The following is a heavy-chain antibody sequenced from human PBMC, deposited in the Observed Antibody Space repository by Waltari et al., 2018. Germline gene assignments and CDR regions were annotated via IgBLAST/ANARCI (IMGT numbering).Heavy chain of an antibody. CDR1: GGSISSGGYY. D-gene: IGHD6-19*01. J-gene: IGHJ3*02. V-gene: IGHV4-31*03. Sequence: QVQLQESGPGLVKPSQTLSLTCTVSGGSISSGGYYWSWIRQHPGKGLEWIGYIYYSGSTYYNPTLKSRVTISVDTSKNQFSLKLSSVTAADTAVYYCARVYSSGWYGAFDIWGQGTMVTVSS. CDR2: IYYSGST. CDR3: ARVYSSGWYGAFDI.